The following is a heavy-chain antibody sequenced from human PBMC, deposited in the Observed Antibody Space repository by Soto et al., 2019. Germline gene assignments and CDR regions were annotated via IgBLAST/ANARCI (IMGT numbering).Heavy chain of an antibody. Sequence: GGSLRLSCAASGFTFSSYSMNWVRQAPGKGLEWVSSISSSSSYIYYADSVKGRFTISRDNAKNSLYLQMNSLRAEDTAVYYCARDPITFSRGVMDVWGQGTTVTVSS. CDR2: ISSSSSYI. CDR1: GFTFSSYS. CDR3: ARDPITFSRGVMDV. J-gene: IGHJ6*02. D-gene: IGHD3-16*01. V-gene: IGHV3-21*01.